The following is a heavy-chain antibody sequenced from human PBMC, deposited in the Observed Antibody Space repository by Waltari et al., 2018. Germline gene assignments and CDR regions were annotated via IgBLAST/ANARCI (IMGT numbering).Heavy chain of an antibody. D-gene: IGHD6-13*01. CDR3: ARGVGPSWIAAAVAFDI. Sequence: QVQLQESGPGLVKPSQTLSLTCTVSGGSISSGGYYWSWIRQHPGKGLEWIGYIYYSGSTYYNPSLKSLVTISVDTSKNQFSLKLSSVTAADTAVYYCARGVGPSWIAAAVAFDIWGQGTMVTVSS. V-gene: IGHV4-31*01. CDR1: GGSISSGGYY. CDR2: IYYSGST. J-gene: IGHJ3*02.